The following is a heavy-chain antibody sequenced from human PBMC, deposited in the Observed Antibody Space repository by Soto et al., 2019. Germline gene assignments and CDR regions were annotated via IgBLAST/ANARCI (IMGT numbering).Heavy chain of an antibody. Sequence: QVQLVESGGGVVQPGRSLRLSCAASGFTFSSYGMHWVRQAPGKGLEWVAVISVDGSNKHYADSVKGRFTVSRDNSKNTLYVQMNSLGAEDTAVYYCVKSKDMGSNDFKVDYWGQGTLLTVSS. CDR1: GFTFSSYG. D-gene: IGHD2-15*01. J-gene: IGHJ4*02. CDR3: VKSKDMGSNDFKVDY. CDR2: ISVDGSNK. V-gene: IGHV3-30*18.